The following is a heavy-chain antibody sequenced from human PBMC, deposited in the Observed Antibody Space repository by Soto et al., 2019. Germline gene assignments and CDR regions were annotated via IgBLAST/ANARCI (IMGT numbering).Heavy chain of an antibody. V-gene: IGHV1-2*02. CDR2: SNPNSGGA. Sequence: QAQLVQSGAEVKKPGSSVKVSCKASGYTFTAFYLHWVRQPPGQGLEWMGWSNPNSGGAKYAERFQDRITMTRDTSLSTAYMELNGLTPDDTAVYYWAKVRDTMALGVMGADYWGQGTLVTVSS. D-gene: IGHD3-3*01. J-gene: IGHJ4*02. CDR3: AKVRDTMALGVMGADY. CDR1: GYTFTAFY.